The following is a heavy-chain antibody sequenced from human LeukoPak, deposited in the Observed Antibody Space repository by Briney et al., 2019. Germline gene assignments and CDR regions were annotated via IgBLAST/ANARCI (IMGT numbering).Heavy chain of an antibody. CDR3: ARWTLGTDGYIYGMDV. V-gene: IGHV3-30*04. Sequence: PGGSLRLSCAASGFTFSSYAMHWVRQAPGKGLEWVAVISYDGSNKYYADSVKGRFTISRDNSKNTLYLQMNSLRAEDTAVYYCARWTLGTDGYIYGMDVWGQGTTVTVSS. J-gene: IGHJ6*02. CDR2: ISYDGSNK. CDR1: GFTFSSYA. D-gene: IGHD5-18*01.